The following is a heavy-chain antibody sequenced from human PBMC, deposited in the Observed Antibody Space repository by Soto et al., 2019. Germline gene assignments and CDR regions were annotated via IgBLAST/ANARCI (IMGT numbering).Heavy chain of an antibody. CDR3: ARRIVATETFDY. J-gene: IGHJ4*02. D-gene: IGHD5-12*01. Sequence: ASVKVSCKASGYTFTNYAFSWVRQAPGQGLEWMGWISAYNGNTNYPQKLQGRVTMTTDTSTSTAYMELRSLRSDDTAVYYCARRIVATETFDYWGQGTLVTVSS. CDR1: GYTFTNYA. CDR2: ISAYNGNT. V-gene: IGHV1-18*01.